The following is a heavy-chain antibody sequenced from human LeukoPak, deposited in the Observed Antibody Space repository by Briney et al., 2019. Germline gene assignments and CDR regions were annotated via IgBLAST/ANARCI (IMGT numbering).Heavy chain of an antibody. Sequence: KPGGSLRLTCAASGFRFSDYYMSWIRQAPGKGLEWVSYIISRGRHTNYADSVKGRFTISRDNAKNSLYLQMNSLRAEDTAVYYCARDFTSVVTSGYWGQGTLVTVS. CDR2: IISRGRHT. V-gene: IGHV3-11*06. J-gene: IGHJ4*02. D-gene: IGHD4-23*01. CDR3: ARDFTSVVTSGY. CDR1: GFRFSDYY.